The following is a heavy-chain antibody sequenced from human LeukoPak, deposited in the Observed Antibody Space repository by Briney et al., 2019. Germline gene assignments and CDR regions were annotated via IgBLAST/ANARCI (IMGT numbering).Heavy chain of an antibody. CDR2: IYPGDSDT. J-gene: IGHJ4*02. Sequence: GESLKISCMGSGYSFTSSWTGCVRPMPGKGLEWMWIIYPGDSDTRYSASVQGQVTISADKSISTAYLQWSSLKASDTAMYYCARHQAVSPDYWGQGTLVTVSS. CDR1: GYSFTSSW. CDR3: ARHQAVSPDY. V-gene: IGHV5-51*01. D-gene: IGHD6-6*01.